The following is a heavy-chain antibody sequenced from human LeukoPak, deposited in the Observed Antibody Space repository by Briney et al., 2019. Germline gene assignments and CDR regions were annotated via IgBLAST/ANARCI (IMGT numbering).Heavy chain of an antibody. CDR1: GGSFSGYY. V-gene: IGHV4-34*01. Sequence: PSETLSLTCAVYGGSFSGYYWSWIRQPPGKGLEWIGEINHSGSTNYNPSLKSRVTISVDTSKNQFSLKLSSVTAADTAVYYCARGRGYCSSTSCYTAYYYYYMDVWGKGTTVTASS. CDR3: ARGRGYCSSTSCYTAYYYYYMDV. D-gene: IGHD2-2*02. CDR2: INHSGST. J-gene: IGHJ6*03.